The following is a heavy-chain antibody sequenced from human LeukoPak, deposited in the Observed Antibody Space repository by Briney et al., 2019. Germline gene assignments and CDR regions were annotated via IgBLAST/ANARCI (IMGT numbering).Heavy chain of an antibody. CDR2: ISNVGGSK. D-gene: IGHD2-2*01. CDR3: ARDLSTGPADYCFDS. V-gene: IGHV3-30-3*01. CDR1: GFTFSDYA. J-gene: IGHJ4*02. Sequence: PGRSLRLSCAASGFTFSDYAIHWVRQAPGKGLEWVSVISNVGGSKHYADSVKGRFTISRDNSKNTLLLQMNSLRTEDTAVYYCARDLSTGPADYCFDSWGQGTLVTVSS.